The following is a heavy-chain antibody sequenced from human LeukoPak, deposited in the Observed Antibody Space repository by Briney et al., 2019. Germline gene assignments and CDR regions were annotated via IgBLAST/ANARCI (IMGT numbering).Heavy chain of an antibody. CDR2: INPNSGGT. CDR1: GYTFTGYY. D-gene: IGHD3-22*01. V-gene: IGHV1-2*02. Sequence: ASVKVSCKASGYTFTGYYMHWVRQAPGQGLEWMGGINPNSGGTNYAQTFQGRVTMTRDTSISTAYMELSRLRSDDTAVYYCARPFFYDSSGYYYGMTFDYWGQGTLVTVSS. CDR3: ARPFFYDSSGYYYGMTFDY. J-gene: IGHJ4*02.